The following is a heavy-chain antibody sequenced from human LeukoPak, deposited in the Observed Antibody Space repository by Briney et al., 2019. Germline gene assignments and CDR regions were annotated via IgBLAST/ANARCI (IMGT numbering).Heavy chain of an antibody. V-gene: IGHV1-58*02. CDR3: ATGSGWYSPDY. D-gene: IGHD6-19*01. Sequence: GASVKVSCKASGFTFLSSPMHWVRQVRGQRLEWIGWIVVGSGNTNYAQKFQGRVTITRDMSTSTAYMEPSSLRSEDTAVYYCATGSGWYSPDYWGQGTLVTVSS. J-gene: IGHJ4*02. CDR1: GFTFLSSP. CDR2: IVVGSGNT.